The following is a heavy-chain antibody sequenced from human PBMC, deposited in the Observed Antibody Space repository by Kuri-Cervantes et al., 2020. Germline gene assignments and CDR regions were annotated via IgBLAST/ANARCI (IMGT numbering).Heavy chain of an antibody. Sequence: ETLSLTCAASGFTFSSYAMHWVRQAPGKGLEWVSHISSSGSTIYYADSVKGRFTISRDNAKNSLYLQMNSLRAEDTAVYYCARVLESWYLDYWGQGTLVTVSS. V-gene: IGHV3-48*04. CDR2: ISSSGSTI. CDR1: GFTFSSYA. D-gene: IGHD5-24*01. J-gene: IGHJ4*02. CDR3: ARVLESWYLDY.